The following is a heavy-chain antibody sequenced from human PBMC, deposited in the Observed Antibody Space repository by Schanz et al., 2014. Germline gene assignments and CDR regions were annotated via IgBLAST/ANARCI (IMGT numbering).Heavy chain of an antibody. Sequence: VQLVESGGGLVKPGGSLRLSCAASGFTVSSNHMSWVRQAPGKGLEWVSSISHSGGSKYYADSVKGRFTISRDNSENTLYLQMNSLSADDTAVFYCAKGMGYCSGGTCYDYYYYGLDVWGQGTTVTVSS. CDR3: AKGMGYCSGGTCYDYYYYGLDV. CDR1: GFTVSSNH. J-gene: IGHJ6*02. V-gene: IGHV3-23*04. CDR2: ISHSGGSK. D-gene: IGHD2-15*01.